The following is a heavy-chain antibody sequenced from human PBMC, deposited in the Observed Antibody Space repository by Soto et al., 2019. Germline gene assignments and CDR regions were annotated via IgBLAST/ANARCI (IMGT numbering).Heavy chain of an antibody. CDR1: GGSFSDYY. J-gene: IGHJ5*02. D-gene: IGHD2-2*01. V-gene: IGHV4-34*01. CDR2: INYSGRT. Sequence: SETLSLTCAVHGGSFSDYYWSWIRQPPGKGLEWIGEINYSGRTNYNPSLKSRVTISVGTSKNQFPLTLSSMTAADTAVYYCARVPDRWGQGTLVTVSS. CDR3: ARVPDR.